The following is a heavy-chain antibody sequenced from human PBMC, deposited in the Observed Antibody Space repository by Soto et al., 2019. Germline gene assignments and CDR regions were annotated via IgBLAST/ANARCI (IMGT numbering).Heavy chain of an antibody. D-gene: IGHD2-2*01. J-gene: IGHJ4*02. CDR3: ARGPSSLTRFDY. CDR1: GFTFSSYA. V-gene: IGHV3-30-3*01. CDR2: ISYDGSNK. Sequence: PGGSLRLSCAASGFTFSSYALHWVRQAPGKGLEWVAVISYDGSNKYYEDSVKGRFTISRDNSKNTLYVQMNSLRGEDTAVYYCARGPSSLTRFDYWGQGT.